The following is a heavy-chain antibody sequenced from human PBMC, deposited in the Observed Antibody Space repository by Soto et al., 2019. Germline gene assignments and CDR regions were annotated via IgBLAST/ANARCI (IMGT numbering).Heavy chain of an antibody. V-gene: IGHV3-13*01. Sequence: EVQLVESGGGLVQPGGSLRLSCAASGFTFSSYDMHWVRQATGKGLEWVSAIGTAGDTYYPGSVKGRFTISRDNAKNSLYLQMNSLRHEDTAVYYCARSRPIYLSSLSGYYYYGMDVRGQGTTVTV. CDR3: ARSRPIYLSSLSGYYYYGMDV. D-gene: IGHD6-6*01. CDR1: GFTFSSYD. J-gene: IGHJ6*02. CDR2: IGTAGDT.